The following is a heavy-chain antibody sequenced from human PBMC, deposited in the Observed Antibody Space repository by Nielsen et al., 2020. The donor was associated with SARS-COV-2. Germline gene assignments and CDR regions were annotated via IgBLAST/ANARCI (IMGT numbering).Heavy chain of an antibody. CDR1: GYSFNTYG. CDR3: ARAALPVRCSGGRCYSGEYFHH. CDR2: MNPHTGNT. V-gene: IGHV1-8*02. Sequence: ASVKVSCKASGYSFNTYGITWVRQAPGQGLEWMGWMNPHTGNTGYAQKFQGRVTMTRSTSIKTAYMELSSLTSEDTAVYYCARAALPVRCSGGRCYSGEYFHHWGQGTRVTVSS. D-gene: IGHD2-15*01. J-gene: IGHJ1*01.